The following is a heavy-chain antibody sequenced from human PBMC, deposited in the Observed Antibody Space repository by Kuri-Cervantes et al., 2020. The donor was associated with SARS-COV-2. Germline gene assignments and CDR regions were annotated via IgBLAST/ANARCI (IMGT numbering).Heavy chain of an antibody. Sequence: GGSLRLSCSTSGFTFDSYAMSWVRQAPGQGLEWVAYISASNSYIYYGDSVKGRFTVSRDNARNSLYLQMDGLRVEDTAVYYCATDRLCPGGVCRLHGFHSWGQGTLVTVSS. V-gene: IGHV3-21*06. J-gene: IGHJ5*01. D-gene: IGHD2-8*02. CDR1: GFTFDSYA. CDR2: ISASNSYI. CDR3: ATDRLCPGGVCRLHGFHS.